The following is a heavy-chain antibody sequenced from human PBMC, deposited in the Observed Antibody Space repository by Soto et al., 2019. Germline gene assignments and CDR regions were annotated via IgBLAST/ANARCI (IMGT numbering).Heavy chain of an antibody. CDR1: GGSFSGYY. J-gene: IGHJ3*02. CDR2: INHSGST. V-gene: IGHV4-34*01. CDR3: ACGAFVDQIDAFYS. D-gene: IGHD5-12*01. Sequence: SEILSLTCAVYGGSFSGYYWSWIRQPPGKGLEWIGEINHSGSTNYNPSLKSRVTISVDTSKNQFSLKLSSVTAADTAVYYCACGAFVDQIDAFYSWGQGTMVPVSS.